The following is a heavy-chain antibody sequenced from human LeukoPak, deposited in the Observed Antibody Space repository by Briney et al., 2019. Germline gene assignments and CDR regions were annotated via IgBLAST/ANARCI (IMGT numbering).Heavy chain of an antibody. CDR3: ARSPMAVAGGIDY. V-gene: IGHV1-2*02. D-gene: IGHD6-19*01. CDR1: GYTFTGYY. Sequence: ASVKVSCKASGYTFTGYYMHWVRQAPGQGLEWMGWINPNSGGTNYAQKFQGRVTMTRDRYINTAYMEVSRLRSDDTAVYYCARSPMAVAGGIDYWGQGTLVTVSS. J-gene: IGHJ4*02. CDR2: INPNSGGT.